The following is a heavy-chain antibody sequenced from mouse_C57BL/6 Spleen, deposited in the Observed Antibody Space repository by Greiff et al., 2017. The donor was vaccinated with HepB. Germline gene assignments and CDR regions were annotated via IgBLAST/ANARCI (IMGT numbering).Heavy chain of an antibody. CDR2: ISSGSSTI. D-gene: IGHD4-1*02. V-gene: IGHV5-17*01. Sequence: EVKLMESGGGLVKPGASLKLSCAASGFTFSDYGMHWVSQAPEKGLEWVAYISSGSSTIYYADTVKGRFTISRDNAKNNLFLQMTSLRAEDTAVYYCARQLYAMDYWGQGTSVTVSS. CDR1: GFTFSDYG. J-gene: IGHJ4*01. CDR3: ARQLYAMDY.